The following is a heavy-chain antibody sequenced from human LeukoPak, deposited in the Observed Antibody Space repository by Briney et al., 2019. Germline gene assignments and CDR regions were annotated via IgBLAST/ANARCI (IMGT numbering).Heavy chain of an antibody. CDR2: INHSGST. J-gene: IGHJ3*02. Sequence: PSETLSLTCAVYGGSFSGYYWSWIRQPPGKGLEWIGEINHSGSTNYNPSLKSRVTISVDTSKNQFSLKLSSVTAADTAVYYCAREGSSLHFDWLPIGRKDAFDIWGQGTMVTVSS. V-gene: IGHV4-34*01. CDR3: AREGSSLHFDWLPIGRKDAFDI. CDR1: GGSFSGYY. D-gene: IGHD3-9*01.